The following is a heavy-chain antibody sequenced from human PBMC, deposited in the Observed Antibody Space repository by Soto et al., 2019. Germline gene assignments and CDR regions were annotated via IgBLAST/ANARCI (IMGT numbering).Heavy chain of an antibody. D-gene: IGHD3-16*01. Sequence: EVQLVQSGAEVKKPGESLKISCKGSGYSITSYWIGWVRQMPGKGLEWMGIIYPGDSDTRYNPSFQGQVTISADKSFSAAYRQWSSLKAADTAMYYCARLWGKQVRSENWFDPGGQGTLGTVSS. CDR2: IYPGDSDT. V-gene: IGHV5-51*01. CDR1: GYSITSYW. CDR3: ARLWGKQVRSENWFDP. J-gene: IGHJ5*02.